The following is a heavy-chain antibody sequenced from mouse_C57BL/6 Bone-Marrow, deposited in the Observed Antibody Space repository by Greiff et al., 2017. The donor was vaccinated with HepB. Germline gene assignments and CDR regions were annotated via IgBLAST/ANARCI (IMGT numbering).Heavy chain of an antibody. V-gene: IGHV1-72*01. CDR1: GYTFTSYW. CDR2: IDPNRGGT. D-gene: IGHD1-1*01. Sequence: QVQLQQPGAELVKPGASVKLSCKASGYTFTSYWMHWVKQRPGRGLEWIGRIDPNRGGTKYNEKFKSKATLTVDKPSSTAYMQLSSLTSEGSAVYDCVHNYYGSSYGYFDYWVRGTALTVSA. CDR3: VHNYYGSSYGYFDY. J-gene: IGHJ2*01.